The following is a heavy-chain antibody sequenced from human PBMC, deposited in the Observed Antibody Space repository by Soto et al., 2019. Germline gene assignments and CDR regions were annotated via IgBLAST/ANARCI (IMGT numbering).Heavy chain of an antibody. Sequence: PGGSLRLSCSASGFTFSSYAMHWVRQAPGKGLEYVSAISSNGGSTYYADSVKGRFTISRDNSKNTLYLQMSSLRAEDTAVYYCVKDPGFDYYDSSGYSAFDIWGQGTMVTVSS. V-gene: IGHV3-64D*08. CDR1: GFTFSSYA. CDR2: ISSNGGST. D-gene: IGHD3-22*01. J-gene: IGHJ3*02. CDR3: VKDPGFDYYDSSGYSAFDI.